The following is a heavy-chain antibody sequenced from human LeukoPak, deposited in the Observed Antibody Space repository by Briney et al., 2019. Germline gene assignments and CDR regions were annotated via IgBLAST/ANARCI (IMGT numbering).Heavy chain of an antibody. Sequence: GGSLRLSCAASGFTFTSYSMNWVRQAPGKGLEWVSTISGGGGSTYYADSVKGRFTSSRDNSKNTLYLQVNSLRAEDTAVYYCAKGGKWDVTPFDYWGQGTLVTVSS. J-gene: IGHJ4*02. CDR2: ISGGGGST. D-gene: IGHD1-26*01. CDR3: AKGGKWDVTPFDY. V-gene: IGHV3-23*01. CDR1: GFTFTSYS.